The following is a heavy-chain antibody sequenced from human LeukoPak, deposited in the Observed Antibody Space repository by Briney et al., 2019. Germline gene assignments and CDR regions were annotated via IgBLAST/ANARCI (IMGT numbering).Heavy chain of an antibody. CDR2: ISGSGGGT. Sequence: GGSLRLSCAASGFTFSSYAMSWVRQAPGKGLEWVSAISGSGGGTYYADSVRGRVTISRDNFKNTLYLQMSSLRAEDTAVYYCARDSSGYAEFDYWGQGTLVTVSS. D-gene: IGHD3-22*01. CDR3: ARDSSGYAEFDY. J-gene: IGHJ4*02. CDR1: GFTFSSYA. V-gene: IGHV3-23*01.